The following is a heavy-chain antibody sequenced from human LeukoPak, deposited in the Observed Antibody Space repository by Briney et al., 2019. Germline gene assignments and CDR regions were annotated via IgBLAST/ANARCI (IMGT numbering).Heavy chain of an antibody. D-gene: IGHD2-15*01. CDR2: IYSGGST. Sequence: GGSLRLSCAASGFTVSSNDMNWVRQAPGKGLEWVSVIYSGGSTFSVDSVKGRFTISRDNSKNTLYLQMNSLRAEDTAVYYCARGTPFDYWGQGTLVTVSS. J-gene: IGHJ4*02. V-gene: IGHV3-66*01. CDR1: GFTVSSND. CDR3: ARGTPFDY.